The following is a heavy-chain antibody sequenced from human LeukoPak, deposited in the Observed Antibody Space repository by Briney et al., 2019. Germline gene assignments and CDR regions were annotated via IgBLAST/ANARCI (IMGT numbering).Heavy chain of an antibody. CDR2: INPNSGGT. CDR3: ARAYISIAVAGTGYYFDY. Sequence: ASVKVSCKASGYTFTGYYMHWVRQAPGQGLERMGWINPNSGGTNYAQKFQGRVTMTRDTSISTAYMELSRLRSDDTAVYYCARAYISIAVAGTGYYFDYWGQGTLVTVSS. CDR1: GYTFTGYY. V-gene: IGHV1-2*02. D-gene: IGHD6-19*01. J-gene: IGHJ4*02.